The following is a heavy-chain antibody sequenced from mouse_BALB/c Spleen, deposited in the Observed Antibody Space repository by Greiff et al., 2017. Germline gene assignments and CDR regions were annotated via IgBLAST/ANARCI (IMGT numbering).Heavy chain of an antibody. Sequence: VQLQQSGAELVRPGASVTLSCKASGYTFTDYEMHWVKQTPVHGLEWIGAIDPETGGTAYNQKFKGKATLTADKSSSTAYMELRSLTSEDSAVYYCTRDFYYGRGYWGQGTTLTVSS. CDR1: GYTFTDYE. J-gene: IGHJ2*01. V-gene: IGHV1-15*01. D-gene: IGHD1-1*01. CDR3: TRDFYYGRGY. CDR2: IDPETGGT.